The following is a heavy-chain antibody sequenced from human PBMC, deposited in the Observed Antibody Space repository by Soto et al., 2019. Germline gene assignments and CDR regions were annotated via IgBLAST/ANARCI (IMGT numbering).Heavy chain of an antibody. J-gene: IGHJ4*02. V-gene: IGHV4-4*02. CDR3: AGREHSRGQFFTDY. CDR1: GGTISNDVW. D-gene: IGHD3-3*01. Sequence: SETLCLTCAVSGGTISNDVWWTFVRQPPGKGPEWIGEVYHTGSAAYTTSLKSRVTISVDKSKNQFSLKLNSVTAAYTAVYYCAGREHSRGQFFTDYWGQGILVTVSS. CDR2: VYHTGSA.